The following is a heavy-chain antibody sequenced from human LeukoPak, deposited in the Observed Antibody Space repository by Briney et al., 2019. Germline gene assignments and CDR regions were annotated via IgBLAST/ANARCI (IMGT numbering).Heavy chain of an antibody. Sequence: PSQTLSLTCTVSGGSISSGGYYWSWIRQHPGKGLEWIGYIYYSGSTYYNPSLKSRVTISVDTSKNQFSLKLSSVTAADTAVYYCASRSRGRGYSYGYSLFGYYYYGMDVWGQGTTVTVSS. CDR1: GGSISSGGYY. CDR2: IYYSGST. D-gene: IGHD5-18*01. J-gene: IGHJ6*02. V-gene: IGHV4-31*03. CDR3: ASRSRGRGYSYGYSLFGYYYYGMDV.